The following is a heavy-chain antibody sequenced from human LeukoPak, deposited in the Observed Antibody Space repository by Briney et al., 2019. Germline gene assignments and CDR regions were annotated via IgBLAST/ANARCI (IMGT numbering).Heavy chain of an antibody. J-gene: IGHJ6*02. V-gene: IGHV1-8*01. D-gene: IGHD6-13*01. CDR2: MNPNSGNT. CDR3: AREFIAAAGTNYYYGMDV. Sequence: GASVKVSCKASGYTFTSYDINWVRQATGQGLEWMGWMNPNSGNTGYAQKFQGSVTMTRNTSISTAYMELSSLRSEDTAVYYCAREFIAAAGTNYYYGMDVWGQGTTVTVSS. CDR1: GYTFTSYD.